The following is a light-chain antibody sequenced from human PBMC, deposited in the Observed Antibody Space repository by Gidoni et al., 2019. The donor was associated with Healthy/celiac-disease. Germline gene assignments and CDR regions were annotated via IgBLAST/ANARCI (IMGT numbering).Light chain of an antibody. J-gene: IGKJ3*01. V-gene: IGKV3-20*01. CDR1: PSVSSSY. CDR3: QQYGSSPPFT. CDR2: GAS. Sequence: EIVLTQSPGTLSLSPGERATLSCRASPSVSSSYLAWYQQKPGQAPRLLIYGASSRATGIPDRFSGSGSGTDFTLTISRLEPEDFAVYYCQQYGSSPPFTFXPXTKVDIK.